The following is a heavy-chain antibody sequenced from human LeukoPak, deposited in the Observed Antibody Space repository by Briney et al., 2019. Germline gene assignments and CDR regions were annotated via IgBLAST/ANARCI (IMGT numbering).Heavy chain of an antibody. D-gene: IGHD6-13*01. Sequence: ASVKVSCKASGYTFTSYGISWGRQAPGQGLEWMGWISVYNGNTNYAQKLQGRVTMTTDTSTSTAYMELRSLRSDDTAVYYCARIRIAAAGRNWFDPWGQGTLVTVSS. CDR3: ARIRIAAAGRNWFDP. CDR2: ISVYNGNT. V-gene: IGHV1-18*01. CDR1: GYTFTSYG. J-gene: IGHJ5*02.